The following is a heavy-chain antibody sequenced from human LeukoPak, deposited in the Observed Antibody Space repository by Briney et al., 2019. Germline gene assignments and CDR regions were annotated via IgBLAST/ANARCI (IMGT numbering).Heavy chain of an antibody. D-gene: IGHD3-22*01. CDR3: ARGYYYDSSGYPY. V-gene: IGHV1-69*05. CDR1: GGTFSSYA. Sequence: GASVKVSCKASGGTFSSYAISWVRQAPGQGLEWMGRIIPIFGTANYAQKFQRRVTITTDESTSTAYMELSCLRSEDTAVYYCARGYYYDSSGYPYWGQGTLVTVSS. CDR2: IIPIFGTA. J-gene: IGHJ4*02.